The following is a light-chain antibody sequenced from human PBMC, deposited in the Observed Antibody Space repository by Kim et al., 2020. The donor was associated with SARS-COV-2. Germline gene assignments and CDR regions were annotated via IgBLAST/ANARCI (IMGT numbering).Light chain of an antibody. CDR3: QSYDSSTYWV. CDR1: SGGIASNC. Sequence: VTLCYTSGSGGIASNCVHGYRQRPGSAPTNVIYEDNQRPSGVPDRCSGAIDSSSNSASLSISGLKTEDEADYYCQSYDSSTYWVFGGGTQLTVL. V-gene: IGLV6-57*02. J-gene: IGLJ3*02. CDR2: EDN.